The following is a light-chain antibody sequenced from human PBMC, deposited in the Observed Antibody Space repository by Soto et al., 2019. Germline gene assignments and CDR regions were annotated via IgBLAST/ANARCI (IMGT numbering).Light chain of an antibody. Sequence: DIQMTQSPSSLSASVGDRVTITCQASQDVRKYLSWYQQKARKAPKLLIYDASNLETGFPSRFSGSGAATDFTFTISSLQPEDIATYYCQQRHNLPHTFGPATKVDIK. CDR1: QDVRKY. J-gene: IGKJ3*01. CDR3: QQRHNLPHT. V-gene: IGKV1-33*01. CDR2: DAS.